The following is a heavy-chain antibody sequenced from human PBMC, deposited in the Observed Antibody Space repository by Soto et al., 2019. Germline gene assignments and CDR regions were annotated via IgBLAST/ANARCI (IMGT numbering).Heavy chain of an antibody. J-gene: IGHJ5*02. D-gene: IGHD1-26*01. Sequence: GGSLRLSCAASGFMFGSHTMTWVRQAPGKGLEWVASISSVSSYIYYADSVKGRFTISRDNAKDSLYLQMDSLRAEDTAVYFCAREVVGPTTNWFDPWGQGTLVTVSS. CDR2: ISSVSSYI. V-gene: IGHV3-21*06. CDR1: GFMFGSHT. CDR3: AREVVGPTTNWFDP.